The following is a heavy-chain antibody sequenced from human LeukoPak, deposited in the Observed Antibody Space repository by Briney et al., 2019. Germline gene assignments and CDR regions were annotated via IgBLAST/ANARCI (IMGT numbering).Heavy chain of an antibody. Sequence: SVKVSCKASGGTFSSYAISWVRQAPGQGLEWMGGIIPIFGTANYAQKFQGRVTITADESTSTAYMELSSLRSEDTAVYYCARDQMSGSYISRFDYWGQGTLVTVSS. D-gene: IGHD1-26*01. CDR1: GGTFSSYA. J-gene: IGHJ4*02. CDR2: IIPIFGTA. V-gene: IGHV1-69*13. CDR3: ARDQMSGSYISRFDY.